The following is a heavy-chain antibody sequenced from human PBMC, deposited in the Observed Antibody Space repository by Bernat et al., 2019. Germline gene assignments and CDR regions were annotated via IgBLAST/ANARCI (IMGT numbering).Heavy chain of an antibody. D-gene: IGHD2-2*01. Sequence: QVQLVQSGAEVKKPGSSVKVSCKASGVTFSSYTISWVRQAPGQGLEWMGRLIPILGIANYAQKFQGRVTITADKSTSTAYMELSSLRSEDTAVYYCARQAVVVPAARYYYGMDVWGQGTTVTVSS. V-gene: IGHV1-69*02. CDR3: ARQAVVVPAARYYYGMDV. CDR2: LIPILGIA. CDR1: GVTFSSYT. J-gene: IGHJ6*02.